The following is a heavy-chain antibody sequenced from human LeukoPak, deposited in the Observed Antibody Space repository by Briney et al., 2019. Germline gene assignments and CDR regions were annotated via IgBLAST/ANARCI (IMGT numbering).Heavy chain of an antibody. J-gene: IGHJ4*02. V-gene: IGHV1-18*01. CDR2: ISAYNGNT. CDR3: ARGTGPRMPFDY. D-gene: IGHD3/OR15-3a*01. Sequence: ASVKVSCKASGYSFTNYGFTWVRQAPGQGLEWMGWISAYNGNTNYAQNLQDRVTMTTDTSTSTAYMELRSLRSDDTALYYCARGTGPRMPFDYWGQGTLVTVSS. CDR1: GYSFTNYG.